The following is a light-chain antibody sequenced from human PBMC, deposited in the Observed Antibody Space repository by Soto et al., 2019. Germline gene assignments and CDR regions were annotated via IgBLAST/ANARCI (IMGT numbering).Light chain of an antibody. CDR2: GAS. CDR1: QSVSSS. V-gene: IGKV3-11*01. CDR3: QQRSNWPFT. J-gene: IGKJ5*01. Sequence: EIVLTQSPATLSSSPGARATLSCRASQSVSSSLAWYQQKPGQAPRLLIYGASNRAGGIPARFSGSGSGTDVTLTISSLEPEDFAVYYCQQRSNWPFTFGQGTRLEIK.